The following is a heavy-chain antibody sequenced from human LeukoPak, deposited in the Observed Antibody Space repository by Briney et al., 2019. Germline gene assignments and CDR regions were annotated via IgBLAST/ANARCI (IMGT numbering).Heavy chain of an antibody. CDR2: IYYSGST. CDR1: GGSISSSSYY. D-gene: IGHD3-22*01. V-gene: IGHV4-39*07. CDR3: ARRRRGPEYYYDSSGYYSIYFDY. Sequence: KPSETLSLTCTVSGGSISSSSYYWGWIRQPPGKGLEWIGSIYYSGSTYYNPSLKSRVTISVDTSKNQFSLKLSSVTAADTAVYYCARRRRGPEYYYDSSGYYSIYFDYWGQGTLVTVSS. J-gene: IGHJ4*02.